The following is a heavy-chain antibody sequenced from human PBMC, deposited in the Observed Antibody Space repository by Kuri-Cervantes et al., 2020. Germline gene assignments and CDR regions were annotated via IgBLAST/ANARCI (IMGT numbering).Heavy chain of an antibody. Sequence: GGSLRLSCAASRFIFSSYAMHWVRQAPGKGLEWVAVISHDGSNTYYADSVKGRFTISRDNSKNTLYVQMNSLRVEDTAVYYCARVWDYSGNPWYFDYWGRGTLVTVSS. CDR3: ARVWDYSGNPWYFDY. CDR1: RFIFSSYA. V-gene: IGHV3-30-3*01. CDR2: ISHDGSNT. J-gene: IGHJ4*02. D-gene: IGHD4-23*01.